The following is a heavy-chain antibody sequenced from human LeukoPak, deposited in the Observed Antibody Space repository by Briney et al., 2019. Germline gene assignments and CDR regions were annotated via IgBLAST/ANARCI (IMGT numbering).Heavy chain of an antibody. Sequence: GGSLRLSCAASGFTFSSFAMTWVRQAPGKGLEWVSGFDGNGPNTYYADSVKGRWTIPRDNSRNTLYLEMNSLRPEDTAIYYCAKPRTTGLGWAQFDYWGQGSLVTVS. D-gene: IGHD2-8*02. V-gene: IGHV3-23*01. CDR1: GFTFSSFA. CDR2: FDGNGPNT. J-gene: IGHJ4*02. CDR3: AKPRTTGLGWAQFDY.